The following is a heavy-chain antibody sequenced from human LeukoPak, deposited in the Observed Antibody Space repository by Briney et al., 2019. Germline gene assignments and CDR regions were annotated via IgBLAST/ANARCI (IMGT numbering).Heavy chain of an antibody. CDR3: ARDGWTAAGNGFDH. CDR2: FDPEDGET. J-gene: IGHJ4*02. D-gene: IGHD6-13*01. V-gene: IGHV1-24*01. CDR1: GYTLTELS. Sequence: ASVKVSCKVSGYTLTELSMHWVRQAPGKGLEWMGGFDPEDGETIYAQKFQGRVTMTEDTSTDTAYMELSSLRSEDTAVYYCARDGWTAAGNGFDHWGQGTLVTVSS.